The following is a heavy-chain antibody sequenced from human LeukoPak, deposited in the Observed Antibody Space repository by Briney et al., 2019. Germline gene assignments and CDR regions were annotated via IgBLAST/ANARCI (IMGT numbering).Heavy chain of an antibody. CDR3: ARGHCSSTSCDPQLADNWFDP. CDR2: IGTAGDT. D-gene: IGHD2-2*01. CDR1: GFTFSSYD. J-gene: IGHJ5*02. V-gene: IGHV3-13*01. Sequence: PGGSLRLSCAASGFTFSSYDMHWVRQATGKGLEWVSAIGTAGDTYYPGSVKGRFTISRENAKNSLYLQMNSLRAGDTAVYYCARGHCSSTSCDPQLADNWFDPWGQGTLVTVSS.